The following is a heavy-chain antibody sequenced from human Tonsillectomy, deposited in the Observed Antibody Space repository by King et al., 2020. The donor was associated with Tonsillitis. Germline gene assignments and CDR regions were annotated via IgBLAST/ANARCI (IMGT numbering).Heavy chain of an antibody. V-gene: IGHV5-51*01. CDR2: VYPGDSDT. D-gene: IGHD2-8*02. CDR1: GYSFSNYW. J-gene: IGHJ5*02. Sequence: QLVQSGAEVKKPGESVRISCKASGYSFSNYWITWVRQMPGKGLEWMGIVYPGDSDTSYNPSFRGQVTLSADKSINTAYLQWSSLKASDTAIYYCARLRHTVSSHSNTSYWNWFDPWGRGTRVTVSS. CDR3: ARLRHTVSSHSNTSYWNWFDP.